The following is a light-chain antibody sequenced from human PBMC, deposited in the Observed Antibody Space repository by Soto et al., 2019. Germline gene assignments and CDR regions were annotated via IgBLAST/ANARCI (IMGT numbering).Light chain of an antibody. CDR2: GAS. V-gene: IGKV3-20*01. J-gene: IGKJ2*01. CDR1: QSVSSSY. Sequence: EIVLTQSPDTLSLSPGAGATLSCRASQSVSSSYLAWYQQKPGQAPRLLIYGASSRATGIPDRFSGSGSGTDFTLTISRLEPEDFAVYYCQQYGRSAPNFGQGTKLEIK. CDR3: QQYGRSAPN.